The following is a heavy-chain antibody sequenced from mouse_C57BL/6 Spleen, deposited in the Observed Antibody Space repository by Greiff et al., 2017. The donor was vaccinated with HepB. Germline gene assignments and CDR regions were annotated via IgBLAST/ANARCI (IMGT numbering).Heavy chain of an antibody. J-gene: IGHJ4*01. CDR3: AREEIITTVVEGGMDY. Sequence: ESGPGLVKPSQSLSLTCSVTGYSITSGYYWNWIRQFPGNKLEWMGYISYDGSNNYNPSLKNRISITRDTSKNQFFLKLNSVTTEDTATYYCAREEIITTVVEGGMDYWGQGTSVTVSS. V-gene: IGHV3-6*01. CDR2: ISYDGSN. D-gene: IGHD1-1*01. CDR1: GYSITSGYY.